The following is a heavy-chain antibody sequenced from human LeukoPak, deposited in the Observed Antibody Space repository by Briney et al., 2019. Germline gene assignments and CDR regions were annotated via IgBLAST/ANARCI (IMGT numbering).Heavy chain of an antibody. J-gene: IGHJ4*02. D-gene: IGHD6-19*01. CDR2: INHSGST. V-gene: IGHV4-34*01. Sequence: SETLSLTCAVYGGSFSGYYWSWIRQPPGKGLEWIGEINHSGSTNYNPSLKGRVTISVDTSKNQFSLKLSSVTAADTAVYYCAREGSGWDPFDYWGQGTLVTVSS. CDR1: GGSFSGYY. CDR3: AREGSGWDPFDY.